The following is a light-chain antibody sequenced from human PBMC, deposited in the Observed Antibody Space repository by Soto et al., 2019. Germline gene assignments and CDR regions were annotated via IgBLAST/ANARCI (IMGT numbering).Light chain of an antibody. J-gene: IGKJ1*01. CDR3: QQYNSYPWT. Sequence: DIQITQSPSTLSASVGDRVTITCRASQSISSGLAWYQQKPGKAPNLLIYKASSLESGVPSRFSGSGSGTEFTLTISSLQPDDFATYHCQQYNSYPWTFGHGTKVEIK. V-gene: IGKV1-5*03. CDR2: KAS. CDR1: QSISSG.